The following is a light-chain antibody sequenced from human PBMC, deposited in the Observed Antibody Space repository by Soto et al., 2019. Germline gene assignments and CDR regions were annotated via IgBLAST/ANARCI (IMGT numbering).Light chain of an antibody. CDR2: GAS. Sequence: EIVMTQSPATLSVSPGERGTLSCMASQSVSSNLAWYQQKPGQAPRLLIYGASTRATGIPARFSGSGSGTEFTLTISSLQSEDFTVYYCQQYNNWPITFGQGTRLEIK. J-gene: IGKJ5*01. CDR3: QQYNNWPIT. V-gene: IGKV3-15*01. CDR1: QSVSSN.